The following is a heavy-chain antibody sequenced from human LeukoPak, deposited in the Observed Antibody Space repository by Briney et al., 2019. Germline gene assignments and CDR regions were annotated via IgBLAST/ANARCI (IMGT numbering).Heavy chain of an antibody. V-gene: IGHV3-74*01. CDR2: IHREGTTT. Sequence: PGGSLTLSCAASGFTFSAYWMHWFRQVPGKGLVWVSRIHREGTTTIYADSVKGRFTISRDNGKNTLYLHMNSLRADDTAVYYCARDSDWLLFDYWGQGTLVTVSS. D-gene: IGHD3-9*01. CDR1: GFTFSAYW. J-gene: IGHJ4*02. CDR3: ARDSDWLLFDY.